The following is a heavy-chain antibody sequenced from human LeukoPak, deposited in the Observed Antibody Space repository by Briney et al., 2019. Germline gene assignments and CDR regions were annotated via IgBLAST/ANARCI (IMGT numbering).Heavy chain of an antibody. CDR1: GYTFTSYA. V-gene: IGHV1-3*01. J-gene: IGHJ4*02. CDR3: ARGRGGSYCDY. CDR2: INAGNGNT. Sequence: GASVKVSRKASGYTFTSYAMHWVRQAPGQRLEWMGWINAGNGNTKYSQKFQGRVTITRDTSASTAYMELSSLRSEDTAVYYCARGRGGSYCDYWGQGTLVTVSS. D-gene: IGHD1-26*01.